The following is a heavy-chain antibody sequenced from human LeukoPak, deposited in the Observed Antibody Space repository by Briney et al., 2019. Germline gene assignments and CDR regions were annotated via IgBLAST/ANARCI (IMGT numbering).Heavy chain of an antibody. V-gene: IGHV3-74*01. J-gene: IGHJ4*02. Sequence: GGSLRLSCAASGFTFSSYWMHWVRHAPGKGLVWVSRINSDGSSTSYAGSVKGRFTISRDNAKNTLYLQMNSLRAEDTAVYYCARRGRGSGSYYLLWGQGTLVTVSS. CDR2: INSDGSST. D-gene: IGHD3-10*01. CDR1: GFTFSSYW. CDR3: ARRGRGSGSYYLL.